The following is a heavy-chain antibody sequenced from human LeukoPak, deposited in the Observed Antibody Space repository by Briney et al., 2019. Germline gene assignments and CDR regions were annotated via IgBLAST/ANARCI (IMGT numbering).Heavy chain of an antibody. D-gene: IGHD3-22*01. CDR2: IGTAGDT. CDR1: GFTFSSYD. CDR3: ARALRYDSSGPKDAFDI. J-gene: IGHJ3*02. V-gene: IGHV3-13*01. Sequence: GGSLRHSCAASGFTFSSYDMHWVRQGTGKGLEWVSGIGTAGDTYYPDSVKGRFTISRENAKNSLYLQMNSLRAGDTAVYYCARALRYDSSGPKDAFDIWGQGTMVTVSS.